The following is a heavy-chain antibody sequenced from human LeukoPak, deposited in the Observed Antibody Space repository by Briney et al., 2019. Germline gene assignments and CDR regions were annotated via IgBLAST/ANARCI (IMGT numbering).Heavy chain of an antibody. V-gene: IGHV4-38-2*02. J-gene: IGHJ4*02. CDR2: IYHSGST. Sequence: SETLSLTCTVSGYSISSGYYWGWIRQPPGKGLEWIGSIYHSGSTYYNPSLKSRVTISVDTSKNQFSLKLSSVTAADTAVYYCARTLPTVTGDFDYWGQGTLVTVSS. D-gene: IGHD4-17*01. CDR3: ARTLPTVTGDFDY. CDR1: GYSISSGYY.